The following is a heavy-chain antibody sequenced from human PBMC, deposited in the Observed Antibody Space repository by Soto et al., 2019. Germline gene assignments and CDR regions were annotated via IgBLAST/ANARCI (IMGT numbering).Heavy chain of an antibody. D-gene: IGHD3-10*01. J-gene: IGHJ4*02. CDR2: IWYDGSNK. CDR3: ARDIHRSKLLWFGESPQQTGGSDY. V-gene: IGHV3-33*01. Sequence: GGSLRLSCAASGFTFSSYGMHWVRQAPGKGLEWVAVIWYDGSNKYYADSVKGRFTISRDNSKNTLYLQMNSLRAEDTAVYYCARDIHRSKLLWFGESPQQTGGSDYWGQGTLVTVSS. CDR1: GFTFSSYG.